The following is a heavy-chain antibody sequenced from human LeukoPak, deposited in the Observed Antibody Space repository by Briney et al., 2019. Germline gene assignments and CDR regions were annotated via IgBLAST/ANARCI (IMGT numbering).Heavy chain of an antibody. Sequence: ASVKVSCKASGYTXTGYYMHWVRQAPGQGLEWMGWINPNSGGTNYAQKFQGRVTMTRDTSISTAYMELSRLRSDDTAVYYCARDSGDILTGEYYFDYWGQGTLVTVSS. CDR1: GYTXTGYY. V-gene: IGHV1-2*02. CDR3: ARDSGDILTGEYYFDY. D-gene: IGHD3-9*01. J-gene: IGHJ4*02. CDR2: INPNSGGT.